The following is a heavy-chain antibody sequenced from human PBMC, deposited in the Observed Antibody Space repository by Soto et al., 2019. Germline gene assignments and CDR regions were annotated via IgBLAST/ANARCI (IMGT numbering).Heavy chain of an antibody. V-gene: IGHV3-9*01. CDR1: GFTFDDYA. J-gene: IGHJ5*02. CDR3: AKGGPLVGGGPRAFDP. Sequence: PRLSCAASGFTFDDYAMHWVRQAPGKGLEWVSGISWNSGSIGYADSVKGRFTISRDNAKNSLYLQMNSLRAEDTALYYCAKGGPLVGGGPRAFDPWGQGTLVTVSS. CDR2: ISWNSGSI. D-gene: IGHD1-26*01.